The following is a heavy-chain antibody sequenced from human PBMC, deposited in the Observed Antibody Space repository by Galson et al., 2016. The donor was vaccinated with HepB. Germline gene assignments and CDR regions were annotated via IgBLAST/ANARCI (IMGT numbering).Heavy chain of an antibody. J-gene: IGHJ6*02. D-gene: IGHD2-21*02. CDR2: FIPKYGVG. V-gene: IGHV1-69*13. Sequence: SVKVSCKASGGTFNSSAINWLRQAPGQGLEWMGIFIPKYGVGTYAQKFQGRVTITADEPMSTGYMALSSLKSEDTAVYFCARVTVTVDRPMFYYGLDVWGQGTTVTVSS. CDR1: GGTFNSSA. CDR3: ARVTVTVDRPMFYYGLDV.